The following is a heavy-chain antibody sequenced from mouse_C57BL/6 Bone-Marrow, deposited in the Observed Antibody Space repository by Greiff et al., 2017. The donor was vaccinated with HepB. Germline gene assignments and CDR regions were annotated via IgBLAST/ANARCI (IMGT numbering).Heavy chain of an antibody. Sequence: EVQLVESGGGLVKPGGSLKLSCAASGFTFSSYAMSWVRQTPENRLEWVATISDGGSYTYYPDNVKGRFTISRDNAKNNLYLQMSHLKSEDTAMYYCARVLGALDYWGQGTTLTVSS. V-gene: IGHV5-4*01. CDR2: ISDGGSYT. J-gene: IGHJ2*01. CDR1: GFTFSSYA. D-gene: IGHD1-1*01. CDR3: ARVLGALDY.